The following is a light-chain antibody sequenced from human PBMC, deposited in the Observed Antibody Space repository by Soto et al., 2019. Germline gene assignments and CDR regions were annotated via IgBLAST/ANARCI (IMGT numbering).Light chain of an antibody. CDR3: QQYDTWPPGT. J-gene: IGKJ1*01. CDR2: GAS. CDR1: QSVSSN. V-gene: IGKV3-15*01. Sequence: EIVMTQSPATLSVSPGERASLSCRASQSVSSNLAWYQQKPGQAPRLLIYGASTRATGIPARFSGSGSGTEYTLTISSLQSGDVEVYYCQQYDTWPPGTFGHVTKVEIK.